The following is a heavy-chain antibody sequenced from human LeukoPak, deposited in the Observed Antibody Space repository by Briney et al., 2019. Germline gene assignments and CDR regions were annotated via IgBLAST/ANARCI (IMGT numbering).Heavy chain of an antibody. J-gene: IGHJ4*02. D-gene: IGHD3-22*01. CDR3: ARGFFERSYYYDSSGRIMYYFDY. Sequence: PSETLSLTCTVSGGSISSYYWSWIRQPPGKGLEWIGEINHSGSTNYNPSLKSRVTISVDTSKNQFSLKLSSVTAADTAVYYCARGFFERSYYYDSSGRIMYYFDYWGQGTLVTVSS. V-gene: IGHV4-34*01. CDR1: GGSISSYY. CDR2: INHSGST.